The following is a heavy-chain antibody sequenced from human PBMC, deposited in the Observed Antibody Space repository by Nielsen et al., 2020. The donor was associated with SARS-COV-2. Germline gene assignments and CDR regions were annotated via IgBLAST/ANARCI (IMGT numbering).Heavy chain of an antibody. Sequence: GESLKISCAASGFPSDNYGMSWVRQAPGKGLDWVPGINWNVGTTGYADSVKGRFTISRDNAKNSLYLKMNSLRAEDTALYHCARGWRLRPHFDYWGQGTLVTVSS. J-gene: IGHJ4*02. D-gene: IGHD5-12*01. CDR2: INWNVGTT. CDR3: ARGWRLRPHFDY. V-gene: IGHV3-20*01. CDR1: GFPSDNYG.